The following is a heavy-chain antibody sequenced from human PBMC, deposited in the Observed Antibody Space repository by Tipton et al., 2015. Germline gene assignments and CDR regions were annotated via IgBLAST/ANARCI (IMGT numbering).Heavy chain of an antibody. CDR2: ISTSGTTI. V-gene: IGHV3-48*03. D-gene: IGHD6-19*01. CDR3: AREGSGWYGADY. CDR1: GFTFNNFE. J-gene: IGHJ4*02. Sequence: GSLRLSCAASGFTFNNFEMHWVRQTPGKGLEWVSYISTSGTTIYYTDSVEGRFTISRDNAKSSLYLQMNSLRAEDTAVYYCAREGSGWYGADYWGQGTLVTVSS.